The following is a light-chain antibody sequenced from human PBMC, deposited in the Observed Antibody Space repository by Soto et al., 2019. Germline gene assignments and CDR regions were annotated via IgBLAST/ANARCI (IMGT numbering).Light chain of an antibody. J-gene: IGLJ3*02. Sequence: QSVLTQPRSVSGSPGQSVTISCTGTSSDVGGSNFVSWYQQHAGKAPKLVIYDVSKRPSGVPDRVSGSKSGNAASLTISGLQVEDEADYYCCSYAGNSLWVFGGGTKLTVL. CDR2: DVS. V-gene: IGLV2-11*01. CDR1: SSDVGGSNF. CDR3: CSYAGNSLWV.